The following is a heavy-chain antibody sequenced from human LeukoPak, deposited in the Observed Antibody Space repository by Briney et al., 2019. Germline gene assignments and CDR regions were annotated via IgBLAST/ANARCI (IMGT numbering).Heavy chain of an antibody. Sequence: GGSLRLSCAASGFTFSSYSMNWVRQAPGKGLEWVSYISSSSTIYYADSVKGRFTISRDNAKNSLYLQMNSLRAEDTAVYYCARDHSSSRDYYYYYGMDVWGQGTTVTVSS. CDR2: ISSSSTI. CDR3: ARDHSSSRDYYYYYGMDV. D-gene: IGHD6-13*01. CDR1: GFTFSSYS. J-gene: IGHJ6*02. V-gene: IGHV3-48*04.